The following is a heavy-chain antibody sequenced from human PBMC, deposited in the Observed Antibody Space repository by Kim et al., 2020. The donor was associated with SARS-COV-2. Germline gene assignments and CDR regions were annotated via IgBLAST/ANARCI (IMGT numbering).Heavy chain of an antibody. CDR3: ARDSIAAAEINYGMDV. Sequence: GGSLRLSCAASGFTFSSYAMHWVRQAPGKGLEWVAVISYDGSNKYYADSVKGRFTISRDNSKNTLYLQMNSLRAEDTAVYYCARDSIAAAEINYGMDVWGQGTTVTVSS. CDR2: ISYDGSNK. V-gene: IGHV3-30*04. D-gene: IGHD6-13*01. J-gene: IGHJ6*02. CDR1: GFTFSSYA.